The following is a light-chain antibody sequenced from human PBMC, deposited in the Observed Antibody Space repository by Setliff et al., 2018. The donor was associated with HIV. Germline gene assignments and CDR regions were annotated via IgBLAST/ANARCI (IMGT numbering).Light chain of an antibody. CDR1: TGAVTSGHY. J-gene: IGLJ2*01. CDR3: LLSYSGARL. CDR2: DTT. Sequence: QAVVTQEPSLTVSPGGTVTLTCGSSTGAVTSGHYPYWFQQRPGQAPRTLIYDTTNRHSWTPARFSGYLLGGKAALTLSRALPEDEADYYCLLSYSGARLFGGGTKVTVL. V-gene: IGLV7-46*01.